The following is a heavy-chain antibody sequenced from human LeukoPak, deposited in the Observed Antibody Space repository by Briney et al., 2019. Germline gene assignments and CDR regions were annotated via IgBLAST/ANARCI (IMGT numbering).Heavy chain of an antibody. CDR3: AREPATAYYDFWSGPRGYFQH. J-gene: IGHJ1*01. D-gene: IGHD3-3*01. Sequence: PGGSLRLSCAASGFTFSSYAMHWVRQAPGKGLEWVAVISYDGSNKYYADSVKGRFTISRDNSKNTLYLQMNSLRAEDTAVYYCAREPATAYYDFWSGPRGYFQHWGQGTLVTVSP. CDR1: GFTFSSYA. CDR2: ISYDGSNK. V-gene: IGHV3-30-3*01.